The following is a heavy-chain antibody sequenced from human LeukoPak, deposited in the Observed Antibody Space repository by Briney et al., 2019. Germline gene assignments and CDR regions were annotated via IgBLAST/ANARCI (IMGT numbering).Heavy chain of an antibody. Sequence: PGGSLRLSCAASGFTFSSYWMSWVRQAPGKGLEGVANIKQDGSEKYYVDSVKGRFTISRDNAKNSLYLQMNSLRAEDTAVYYCARQNFDWLLPAHFDYWGQGTLVTVSS. CDR1: GFTFSSYW. CDR2: IKQDGSEK. D-gene: IGHD3-9*01. CDR3: ARQNFDWLLPAHFDY. J-gene: IGHJ4*02. V-gene: IGHV3-7*01.